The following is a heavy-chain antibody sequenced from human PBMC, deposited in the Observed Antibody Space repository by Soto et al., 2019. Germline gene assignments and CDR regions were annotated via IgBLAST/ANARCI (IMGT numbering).Heavy chain of an antibody. CDR1: GYTFTSYS. D-gene: IGHD3-16*01. CDR2: INAGHGTT. CDR3: ARDYGMRLGYFGY. V-gene: IGHV1-3*01. Sequence: QVHLVQSGTEVRRPGASVKVSCQTSGYTFTSYSIHWVRQAPGQGLEWMGWINAGHGTTKYSQKCQGRVTITMDTSATTVYMELSTLRSEDTAVYYCARDYGMRLGYFGYWGQGSLVIVSS. J-gene: IGHJ4*02.